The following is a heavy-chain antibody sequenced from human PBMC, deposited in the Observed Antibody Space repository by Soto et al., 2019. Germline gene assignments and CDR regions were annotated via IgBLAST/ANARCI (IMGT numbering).Heavy chain of an antibody. CDR1: GFTFSNAW. CDR2: IKSKTDGGTT. Sequence: PGGSLRLSCAASGFTFSNAWMNWVRQAPGKGLEWVGRIKSKTDGGTTDYAAPVKGRFTISRDDSKNTLYLQMNSLKTEDTAVYYCTTDVVSSYSGYDLNYYYYYGMDVWGQGTTVTVSS. J-gene: IGHJ6*02. V-gene: IGHV3-15*07. CDR3: TTDVVSSYSGYDLNYYYYYGMDV. D-gene: IGHD5-12*01.